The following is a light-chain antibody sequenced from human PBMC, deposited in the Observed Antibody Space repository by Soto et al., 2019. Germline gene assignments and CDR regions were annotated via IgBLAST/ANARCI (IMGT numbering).Light chain of an antibody. CDR3: SSYGASITL. J-gene: IGLJ3*02. CDR2: DVS. V-gene: IGLV2-14*03. CDR1: SSDIGSSNY. Sequence: QSVLTQPASLSGSPGQSITISCTGTSSDIGSSNYVSWYQQHPGKAPKLMIFDVSYRPSGISDRFSGSKSGNTASLTISGLQPEDEADYYCSSYGASITLFGGGTELTAL.